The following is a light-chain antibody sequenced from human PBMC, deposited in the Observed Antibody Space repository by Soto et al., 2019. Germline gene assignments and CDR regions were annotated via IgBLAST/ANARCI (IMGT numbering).Light chain of an antibody. CDR1: QGIRND. J-gene: IGKJ4*01. CDR2: AAS. CDR3: QQTYGAPLT. V-gene: IGKV1-39*01. Sequence: DSQITQAPSSLVASVGDRVPITCRAGQGIRNDLGWYQHKPGKAPKLLIYAASSFQSGVPSRFSGSESGTDFTLTISSLQPEDFATYYCQQTYGAPLTCGGGTKVDIK.